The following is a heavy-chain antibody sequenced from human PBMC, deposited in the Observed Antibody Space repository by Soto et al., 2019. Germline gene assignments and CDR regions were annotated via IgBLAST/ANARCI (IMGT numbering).Heavy chain of an antibody. CDR3: ATSGVFTRRLDY. V-gene: IGHV4-30-4*01. Sequence: KTSETLSLTCTVSGGSISSGDYYWSWIRQPPGKGLEWIGYIYYSGGTYYNPPLKSRISISVDTSKNQFSLKMNSVTAADTAVYYCATSGVFTRRLDYWGQGTLVTVS. CDR1: GGSISSGDYY. D-gene: IGHD3-10*01. J-gene: IGHJ4*02. CDR2: IYYSGGT.